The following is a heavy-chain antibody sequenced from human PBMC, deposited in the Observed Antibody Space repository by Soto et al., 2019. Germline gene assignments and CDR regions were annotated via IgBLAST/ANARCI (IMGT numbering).Heavy chain of an antibody. CDR1: GYTFTSYD. CDR3: ARAIAVAVPTDWFAP. D-gene: IGHD6-19*01. J-gene: IGHJ5*02. Sequence: ASVKVSCKASGYTFTSYDINWLRQATGQGLEWMGWMNPNSGNTGYAQKFQGRVTMTRNTSISTAYMELSSLRSEDTAVYYCARAIAVAVPTDWFAPWGQGTLVTVSS. V-gene: IGHV1-8*01. CDR2: MNPNSGNT.